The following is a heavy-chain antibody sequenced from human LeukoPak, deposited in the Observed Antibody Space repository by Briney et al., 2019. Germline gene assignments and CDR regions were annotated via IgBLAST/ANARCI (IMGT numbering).Heavy chain of an antibody. V-gene: IGHV1-18*01. CDR1: GYTFTNYG. CDR3: ARDESGPFDY. D-gene: IGHD1-26*01. Sequence: ASVKVSCKTSGYTFTNYGMHWVRQAPGQRLEWMGWISSYSGNTNYAQKLQGRVTMTTDTSTSTAYMELRSLRSDDTAVYYCARDESGPFDYWGQGTLVTVSS. CDR2: ISSYSGNT. J-gene: IGHJ4*02.